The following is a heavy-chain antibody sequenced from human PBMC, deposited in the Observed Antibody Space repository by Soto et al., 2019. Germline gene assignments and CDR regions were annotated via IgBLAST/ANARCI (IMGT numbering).Heavy chain of an antibody. D-gene: IGHD5-18*01. CDR3: ARDPLWGTAMVLWYFDL. Sequence: GGSLRVSCAAAGFNFISYAMHWVRQEPGKGLEWVAVISYDGSNKYYADSVKGRFTISRDNSKNTLYLQMNSLGAEDTAVYYCARDPLWGTAMVLWYFDLWGRGTLVTVSS. J-gene: IGHJ2*01. CDR1: GFNFISYA. V-gene: IGHV3-30-3*01. CDR2: ISYDGSNK.